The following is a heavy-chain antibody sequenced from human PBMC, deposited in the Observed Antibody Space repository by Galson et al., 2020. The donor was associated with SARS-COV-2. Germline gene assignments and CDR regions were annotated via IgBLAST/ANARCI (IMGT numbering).Heavy chain of an antibody. Sequence: SQTLSLTCIVSGASITPYYWSWIRQTPGKGLEWIGYIYSDGSTLYNPSLQSRVTISVDTSKNQYSLRLSSVTAADTAMYYCARDTHNLQVGPAFDAFDIWGQGTMVTVSS. CDR3: ARDTHNLQVGPAFDAFDI. J-gene: IGHJ3*02. D-gene: IGHD1-26*01. CDR1: GASITPYY. V-gene: IGHV4-59*01. CDR2: IYSDGST.